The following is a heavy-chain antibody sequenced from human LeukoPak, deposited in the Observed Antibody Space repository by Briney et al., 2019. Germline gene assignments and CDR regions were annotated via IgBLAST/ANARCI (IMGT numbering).Heavy chain of an antibody. CDR2: IRSKANSYAT. D-gene: IGHD3-10*01. Sequence: PGGSLRLSCAASGFTFSGSAMHWVRQASGKGLEWVGRIRSKANSYATAYAASVKGRFTISRDDSKNTAYLQMNSLKTEDTAVYYCTTKRTMVRGVTHYWGQGTLVTVSS. J-gene: IGHJ4*02. CDR1: GFTFSGSA. CDR3: TTKRTMVRGVTHY. V-gene: IGHV3-73*01.